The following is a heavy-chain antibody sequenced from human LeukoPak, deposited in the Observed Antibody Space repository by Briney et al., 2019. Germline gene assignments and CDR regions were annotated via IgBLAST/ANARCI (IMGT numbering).Heavy chain of an antibody. CDR3: ATYSSSNGREFQY. V-gene: IGHV3-48*04. CDR1: GFSFSSYS. CDR2: ISSGSGTI. Sequence: GGSLRLSCAASGFSFSSYSMNWVRQAPGKGLEYVSYISSGSGTIYYADSVQGRFTISRDNAKNSLYLQMNSLSAEDTAVYYCATYSSSNGREFQYWGQGTLVTVSS. J-gene: IGHJ1*01. D-gene: IGHD2-2*01.